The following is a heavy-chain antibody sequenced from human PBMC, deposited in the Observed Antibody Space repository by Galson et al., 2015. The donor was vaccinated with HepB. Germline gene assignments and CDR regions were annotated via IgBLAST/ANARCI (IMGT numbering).Heavy chain of an antibody. Sequence: SLRLSCAASGFTFSSYGMHWVRQAPGKGLEWVAVIWYDGSNKYYADSVKGRFTISRDNSKNTLYLQMNSLRAEDTAVYYCARGSIVGVDYFDYWGQGTLVTVSS. D-gene: IGHD1-26*01. CDR3: ARGSIVGVDYFDY. V-gene: IGHV3-33*01. J-gene: IGHJ4*02. CDR2: IWYDGSNK. CDR1: GFTFSSYG.